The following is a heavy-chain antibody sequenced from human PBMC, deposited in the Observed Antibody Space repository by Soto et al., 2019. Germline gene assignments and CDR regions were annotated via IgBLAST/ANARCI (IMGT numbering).Heavy chain of an antibody. Sequence: SETLSLTCAVSGGSISSSNWWNWVRQPPGKGLEWIGEIHHSGSTNYNPSLKSRVTISVDKSKNQFSLKLNSVTAADTAVYYCARVRKACSSTSCYFDPWGQGTLVTVSS. D-gene: IGHD2-2*01. J-gene: IGHJ5*02. CDR2: IHHSGST. CDR1: GGSISSSNW. CDR3: ARVRKACSSTSCYFDP. V-gene: IGHV4-4*02.